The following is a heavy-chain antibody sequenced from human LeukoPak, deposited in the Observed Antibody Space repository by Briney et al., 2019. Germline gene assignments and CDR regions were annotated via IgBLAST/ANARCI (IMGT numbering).Heavy chain of an antibody. J-gene: IGHJ4*02. CDR2: IYYSGST. V-gene: IGHV4-59*01. D-gene: IGHD5-12*01. Sequence: SEALSLTCTVSGGSISSCYWSWIRQPPGKGLEWMGYIYYSGSTNYNPSLKSRVTISVDTSKNHCSLKLSSVTAADTAVYYCARVGSGYDYLYYFDYWGQGTLVTVSS. CDR1: GGSISSCY. CDR3: ARVGSGYDYLYYFDY.